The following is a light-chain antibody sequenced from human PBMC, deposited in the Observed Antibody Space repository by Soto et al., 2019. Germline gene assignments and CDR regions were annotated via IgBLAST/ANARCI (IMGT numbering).Light chain of an antibody. CDR2: EVY. J-gene: IGLJ2*01. CDR3: CSYAGSYTFV. CDR1: SSDVGSYNL. V-gene: IGLV2-23*02. Sequence: QSALTQPASVSGSPGQSITISCTGTSSDVGSYNLVSWYQQHPGKAPKLMIYEVYKRPSGFANRFSGSKSGNTASLTISGLQTEDEADYYCCSYAGSYTFVFGGGTKVTVL.